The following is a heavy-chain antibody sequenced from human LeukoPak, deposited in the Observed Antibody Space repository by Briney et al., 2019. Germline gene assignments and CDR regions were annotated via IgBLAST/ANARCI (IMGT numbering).Heavy chain of an antibody. CDR1: GFSLSTGGVG. CDR3: AHTSVVPAAMGRAAFDI. V-gene: IGHV2-5*02. CDR2: IYWDDDK. J-gene: IGHJ3*02. D-gene: IGHD2-2*01. Sequence: SGPTLVKPTQTLTLTCTFSGFSLSTGGVGVGWIRQPPGKALEWLALIYWDDDKRYSPSLKSRLTITKDTSKNQVVLTMTNMDPVDTATYYYAHTSVVPAAMGRAAFDIWGQGTMVTVSS.